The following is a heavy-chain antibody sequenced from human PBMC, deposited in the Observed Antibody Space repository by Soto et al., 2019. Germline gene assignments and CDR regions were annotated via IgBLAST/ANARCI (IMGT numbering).Heavy chain of an antibody. CDR3: TRGPRPSSVGTGAF. Sequence: GGSLRLSCTTSGFTFSRYWMHWVRQAPGKGPEWVSRISDDGTRADYADSVKGRFTISRDNAKNTLYLEMHVLRADDTAVYYCTRGPRPSSVGTGAFWGQGTPVTVSS. D-gene: IGHD3-10*01. CDR2: ISDDGTRA. CDR1: GFTFSRYW. V-gene: IGHV3-74*01. J-gene: IGHJ4*02.